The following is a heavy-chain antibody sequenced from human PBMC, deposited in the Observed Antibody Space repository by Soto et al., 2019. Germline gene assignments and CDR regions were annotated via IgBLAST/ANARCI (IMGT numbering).Heavy chain of an antibody. Sequence: HVQLVESGGGVVQPGRSLRLSCAASGFTFSSYGMHWVRQAPGKGLEWVAVIWYDGSNKYYADSVKGRFTISRDNSKNTLYLQMNSLSAEDTAVYYCARGSSGWYYYYGMDVWGQGTTVTVSS. J-gene: IGHJ6*02. V-gene: IGHV3-33*01. CDR2: IWYDGSNK. D-gene: IGHD6-19*01. CDR3: ARGSSGWYYYYGMDV. CDR1: GFTFSSYG.